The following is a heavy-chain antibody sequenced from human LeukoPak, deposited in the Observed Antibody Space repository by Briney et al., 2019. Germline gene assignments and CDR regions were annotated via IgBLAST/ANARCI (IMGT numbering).Heavy chain of an antibody. D-gene: IGHD6-25*01. CDR2: IYYSGST. J-gene: IGHJ4*02. V-gene: IGHV4-39*01. CDR3: ARYISGSGFDY. Sequence: SETLSLTCSVSGGSISSSGYFWGWIRQPPGKGLEWIGTIYYSGSTYYSPSLKSRLTISVDTSRNQFSLKLSSVTTADTAVYYCARYISGSGFDYWGQGTLVTVSS. CDR1: GGSISSSGYF.